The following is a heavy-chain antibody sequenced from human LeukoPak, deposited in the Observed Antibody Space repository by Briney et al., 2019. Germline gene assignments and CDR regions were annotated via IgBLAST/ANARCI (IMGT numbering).Heavy chain of an antibody. CDR1: GGSISSSSDY. D-gene: IGHD3-22*01. CDR2: IYYHENT. J-gene: IGHJ4*02. CDR3: ARHGSYYDSSGYLY. Sequence: SETLSLTCTVSGGSISSSSDYWGWIRQAPGKGLEWIGSIYYHENTYYNSSLKSRVTISVYTSTNQFSLKLNSVTAADTAVYYCARHGSYYDSSGYLYWGQGTLVTVSS. V-gene: IGHV4-39*01.